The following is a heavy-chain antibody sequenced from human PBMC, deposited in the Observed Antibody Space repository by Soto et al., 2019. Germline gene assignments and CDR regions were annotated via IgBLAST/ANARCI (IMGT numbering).Heavy chain of an antibody. CDR1: GFSLTTSGVG. J-gene: IGHJ4*02. D-gene: IGHD3-3*01. V-gene: IGHV2-5*02. CDR3: AHRVLRSVFGLVTTTAIYFDF. CDR2: LYCDDDT. Sequence: QITLKESGPTVVKPTEPLTLTCTFSGFSLTTSGVGVRWVRQSPGKAPEWLALLYCDDDTRYSTSLKSRLTITKDTSKIQVVLTMANVDPADTATSYCAHRVLRSVFGLVTTTAIYFDFCGQGTTVVVS.